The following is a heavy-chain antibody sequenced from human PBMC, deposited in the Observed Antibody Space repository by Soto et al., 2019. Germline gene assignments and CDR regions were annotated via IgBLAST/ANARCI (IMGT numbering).Heavy chain of an antibody. J-gene: IGHJ1*01. CDR1: VYTFTTYG. Sequence: QVHLFKSGVELKRPGPPVKSSCKASVYTFTTYGISWGRQAPEQGLEWMGWISAYNGNTNYAQKLQGRVTMTTDTSTSTAYMELRSLRSDDTAVYYCARALRTMLSPSAYFQHWGQGTLVTVSS. V-gene: IGHV1-18*04. CDR2: ISAYNGNT. D-gene: IGHD2-8*01. CDR3: ARALRTMLSPSAYFQH.